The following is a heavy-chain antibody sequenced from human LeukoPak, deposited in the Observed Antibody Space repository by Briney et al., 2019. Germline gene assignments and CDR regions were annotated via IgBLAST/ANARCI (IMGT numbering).Heavy chain of an antibody. J-gene: IGHJ4*02. CDR2: IWYDGSNK. D-gene: IGHD6-13*01. Sequence: QPGRSLRLSCAASGFTFSSYGMHWVRQAPGKGLEWVAVIWYDGSNKYYADSVKVRFTISRDNSRNTLYLQMNSLRAEDTAVYYCAKDRVPGIAAPGPFDYWGQGTLVTVSS. CDR3: AKDRVPGIAAPGPFDY. CDR1: GFTFSSYG. V-gene: IGHV3-33*06.